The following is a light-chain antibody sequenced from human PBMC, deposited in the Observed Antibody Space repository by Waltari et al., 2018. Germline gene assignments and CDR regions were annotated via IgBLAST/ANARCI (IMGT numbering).Light chain of an antibody. CDR2: EVT. V-gene: IGLV2-23*02. Sequence: QSALTQPASVSGSPGMSITISCNGTRHDVGSYRLVSWYQQHPGKAPQLIIFEVTKRPCGVSDRFSGSKSDNTASLTISGLQAEDEADYFCCSYAGTSTMVFGGGTKLTVL. CDR3: CSYAGTSTMV. CDR1: RHDVGSYRL. J-gene: IGLJ3*02.